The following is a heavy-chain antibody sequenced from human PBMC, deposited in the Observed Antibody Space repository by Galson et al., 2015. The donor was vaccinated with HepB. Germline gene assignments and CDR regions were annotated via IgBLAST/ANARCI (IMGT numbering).Heavy chain of an antibody. V-gene: IGHV3-23*01. CDR3: AKVFPEKTDGWYRQALYYFDS. CDR2: ITPSGDNT. Sequence: SLRLSCAASGFTFSYYAMSWVRQAPGKGLEWVSAITPSGDNTYSADSMKGRFTISRDNSKNTLFLQMNSLRPDDTAIYFCAKVFPEKTDGWYRQALYYFDSWGHGTRVTGSS. J-gene: IGHJ4*01. CDR1: GFTFSYYA. D-gene: IGHD6-19*01.